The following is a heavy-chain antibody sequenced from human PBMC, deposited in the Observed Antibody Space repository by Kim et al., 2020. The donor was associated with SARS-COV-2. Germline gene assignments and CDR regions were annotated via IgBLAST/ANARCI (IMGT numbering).Heavy chain of an antibody. CDR3: ARDRGASGYCSSTSCPPYYYYGMDV. J-gene: IGHJ6*02. V-gene: IGHV4-4*02. Sequence: SETLSLTCAVSGGSISSSNWWSWVRQPPGKGLEWIGEIYHSGSTNYNPSLKSRVNISVDKSKNQFSLKLSSVTAADTAVYYCARDRGASGYCSSTSCPPYYYYGMDVWGQGTTVTVSS. CDR2: IYHSGST. D-gene: IGHD2-2*01. CDR1: GGSISSSNW.